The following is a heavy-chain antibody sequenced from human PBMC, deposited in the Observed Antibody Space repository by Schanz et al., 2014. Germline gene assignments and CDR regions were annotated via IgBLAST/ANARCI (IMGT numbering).Heavy chain of an antibody. CDR2: IYHTGST. CDR1: GFTFNSYA. CDR3: ARDSLRGATGGYGMDV. D-gene: IGHD2-8*02. J-gene: IGHJ6*02. V-gene: IGHV4-34*01. Sequence: QVQLLQFGGGVVQPGRSLRLSCAASGFTFNSYAMTWVRQAPGKGLEWIGEIYHTGSTNYNPSLKSRVTISIDTSNNQFSLKVRSVTAADTAVYYCARDSLRGATGGYGMDVWGQGTTVTVSS.